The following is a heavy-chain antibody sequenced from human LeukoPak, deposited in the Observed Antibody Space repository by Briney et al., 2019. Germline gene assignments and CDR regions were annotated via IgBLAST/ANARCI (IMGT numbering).Heavy chain of an antibody. CDR1: GGSFSGYY. Sequence: SETLSLTCAVYGGSFSGYYWSWIRQPPGKGLEWIGEINHSGSTNYNPSLKSRVTISVDTSKNQFSLKLSSVTAADTAVYYCARSLSEWEPPIDYWGQGTLVTVSS. CDR2: INHSGST. V-gene: IGHV4-34*01. CDR3: ARSLSEWEPPIDY. D-gene: IGHD1-26*01. J-gene: IGHJ4*02.